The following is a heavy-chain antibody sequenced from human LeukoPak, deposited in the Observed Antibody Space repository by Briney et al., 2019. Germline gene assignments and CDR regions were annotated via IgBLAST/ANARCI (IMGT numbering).Heavy chain of an antibody. J-gene: IGHJ6*03. CDR2: IYYSGGT. Sequence: SETLSLTCTVSGGSISSSNYYWGWIRQPPGKGLEWIGSIYYSGGTYYNPSLKSRVTISVDTSKNQFSLKLSSVTAADTAAYYCARQIIYYYYMDVWGKGTTVTVSS. D-gene: IGHD3-10*01. CDR1: GGSISSSNYY. V-gene: IGHV4-39*01. CDR3: ARQIIYYYYMDV.